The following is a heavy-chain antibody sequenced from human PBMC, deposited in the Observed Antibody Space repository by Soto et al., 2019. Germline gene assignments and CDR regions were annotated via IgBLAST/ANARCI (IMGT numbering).Heavy chain of an antibody. CDR1: GGSISSYY. CDR2: IYYSGST. CDR3: ARTLYSYGPRFDY. D-gene: IGHD5-18*01. V-gene: IGHV4-59*01. Sequence: QVQLQESGPGLVKPSETLSLTCTVSGGSISSYYWSWIRQPPGKGLEWIGYIYYSGSTNYNPSLNTLAPTYEDTSKNPVSLKLSSVTAADTAVYYGARTLYSYGPRFDYWGQGTLVTVSS. J-gene: IGHJ4*02.